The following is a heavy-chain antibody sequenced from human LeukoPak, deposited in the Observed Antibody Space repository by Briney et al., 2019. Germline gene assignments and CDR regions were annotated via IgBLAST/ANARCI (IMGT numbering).Heavy chain of an antibody. Sequence: PGGSLRPSWVAAGFIFSKYGMHWVRQAPGEGREWLAMIWYDGDNKYYVDSVKGRFTISRDNSKNTLFLEMTDLRAEDTAVYYCARQWGLIAVAGGPGYGGQGALVPVSS. CDR1: GFIFSKYG. J-gene: IGHJ4*02. V-gene: IGHV3-33*03. D-gene: IGHD6-19*01. CDR2: IWYDGDNK. CDR3: ARQWGLIAVAGGPGY.